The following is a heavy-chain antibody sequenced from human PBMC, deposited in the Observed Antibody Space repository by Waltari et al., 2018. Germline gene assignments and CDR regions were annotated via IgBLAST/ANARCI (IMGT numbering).Heavy chain of an antibody. Sequence: QVQLVQSGAEVKKPGASVQVSCKASGCTFTSYVINWVRQVTGQGLEWMGWRNPNRGNTGYAQKFQGRVTMTRNTSISTAYMELSSLRSEDTAVYYCARGAMVRGVIYSNWFDPWGQGTLVTVSS. CDR3: ARGAMVRGVIYSNWFDP. J-gene: IGHJ5*02. CDR1: GCTFTSYV. V-gene: IGHV1-8*01. CDR2: RNPNRGNT. D-gene: IGHD3-10*01.